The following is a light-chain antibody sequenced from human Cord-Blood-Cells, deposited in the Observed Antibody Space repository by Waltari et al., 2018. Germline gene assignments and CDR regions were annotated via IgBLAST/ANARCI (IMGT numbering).Light chain of an antibody. CDR2: SNN. Sequence: QSVLTQPPSASGTPGQRVTISCSGSSSNIGSNTVNWYQPLPGTAPKLLIYSNNRRPSGVPDRFSGSKSGTSASLAISGLQSEDEADYYCAAWDDSLNAWVFGGGTKLTVL. CDR3: AAWDDSLNAWV. V-gene: IGLV1-44*01. J-gene: IGLJ3*02. CDR1: SSNIGSNT.